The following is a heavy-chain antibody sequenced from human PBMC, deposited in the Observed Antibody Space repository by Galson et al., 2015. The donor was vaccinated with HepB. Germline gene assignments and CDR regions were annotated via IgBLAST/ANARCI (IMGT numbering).Heavy chain of an antibody. V-gene: IGHV3-30*04. CDR2: ISYDGSNK. Sequence: SLRLSCAASGFTFSSYAMHWVRQAPGKGLECVAVISYDGSNKYYADSVKGRFTISRDNSKNTLYLQMNSLRAEDTAVYYCASGYSIAVAGTAGAFDIWGQGTMVTVSS. D-gene: IGHD6-19*01. CDR1: GFTFSSYA. CDR3: ASGYSIAVAGTAGAFDI. J-gene: IGHJ3*02.